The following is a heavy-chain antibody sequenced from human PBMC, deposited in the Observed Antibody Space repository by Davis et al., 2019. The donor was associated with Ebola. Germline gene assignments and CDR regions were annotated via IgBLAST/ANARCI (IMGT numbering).Heavy chain of an antibody. CDR2: IKQDGGEK. V-gene: IGHV3-7*03. D-gene: IGHD5-12*01. CDR1: GFIFSNYW. J-gene: IGHJ6*02. Sequence: GESLKISCAASGFIFSNYWMRWVRQAPGKGPEWVAIIKQDGGEKYYVDSVKGRFTISRDNAKNSLFLQMNSLRAEDTALYYCASGDGRGSSYDMDVWGQGTTVTVSS. CDR3: ASGDGRGSSYDMDV.